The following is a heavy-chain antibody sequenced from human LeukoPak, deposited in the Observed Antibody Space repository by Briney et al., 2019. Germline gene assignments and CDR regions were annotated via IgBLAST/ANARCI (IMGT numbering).Heavy chain of an antibody. CDR2: IFYSGTT. CDR1: GGSISSSSYY. D-gene: IGHD5-24*01. J-gene: IGHJ4*02. V-gene: IGHV4-39*01. Sequence: SETLSLTCTVSGGSISSSSYYWGWIRQPPGKGLEWIGTIFYSGTTYYNPSLKSRVTMSVDTSKNQFSLNLSSVTAADTALYYCARLPRATIGATNYFDFWGQGTLVTVSS. CDR3: ARLPRATIGATNYFDF.